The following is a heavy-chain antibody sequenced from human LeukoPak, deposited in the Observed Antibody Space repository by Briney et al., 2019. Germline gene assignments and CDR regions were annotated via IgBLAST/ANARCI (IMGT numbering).Heavy chain of an antibody. CDR1: GFTFSTYW. CDR3: ARRWVSGSNFDS. CDR2: IQQDGSEK. D-gene: IGHD1-14*01. J-gene: IGHJ4*02. Sequence: GGALRLSCTASGFTFSTYWMSWVRQAPGKGLEWVPNIQQDGSEKYYVDSVKGRFTISRDNAKNSLYLQMNSLRVEDTAVYYCARRWVSGSNFDSWGQGTLVTVSS. V-gene: IGHV3-7*01.